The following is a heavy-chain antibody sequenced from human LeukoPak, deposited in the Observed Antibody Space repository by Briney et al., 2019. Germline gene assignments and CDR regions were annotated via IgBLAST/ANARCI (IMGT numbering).Heavy chain of an antibody. Sequence: SGPTLVNPTQTLTLTCTFSGFSLSTSGVGVGWIRQPPGKALEWLALIYWNDDKRGSPSLKSRLTITKDTSKNQVVLTMTNMDPVDTATYYCARGYCSSTSCYTFDIWGQGTMVTVSS. J-gene: IGHJ3*02. CDR3: ARGYCSSTSCYTFDI. CDR2: IYWNDDK. V-gene: IGHV2-5*01. D-gene: IGHD2-2*02. CDR1: GFSLSTSGVG.